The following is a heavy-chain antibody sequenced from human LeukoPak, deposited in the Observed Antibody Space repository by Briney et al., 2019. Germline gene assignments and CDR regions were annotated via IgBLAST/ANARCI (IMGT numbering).Heavy chain of an antibody. Sequence: GGSLRLSCAASGFTFSDYYVTWIRQAPGKGLEWVSYISSSGNTIYYADSVKGRFTISRDSAKNSLYLQMNSLRAEDTAVYYCARDVIGITGIFDYWGQGTLVTVSS. V-gene: IGHV3-11*01. CDR1: GFTFSDYY. CDR3: ARDVIGITGIFDY. D-gene: IGHD1-20*01. CDR2: ISSSGNTI. J-gene: IGHJ4*02.